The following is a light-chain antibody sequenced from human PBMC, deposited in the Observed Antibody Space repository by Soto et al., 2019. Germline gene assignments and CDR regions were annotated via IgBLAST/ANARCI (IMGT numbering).Light chain of an antibody. J-gene: IGLJ3*02. CDR1: RSNIGSNT. CDR2: SNN. CDR3: AVWDDSLNGWV. Sequence: QSVLTQPPSASGTPGQRVTISCSGSRSNIGSNTVNWYQQLPGTAPKLLIYSNNRRPSGVPDRFSGSKSGTSASLAISGLQSEDEAEYYCAVWDDSLNGWVFGGGTKLTVL. V-gene: IGLV1-44*01.